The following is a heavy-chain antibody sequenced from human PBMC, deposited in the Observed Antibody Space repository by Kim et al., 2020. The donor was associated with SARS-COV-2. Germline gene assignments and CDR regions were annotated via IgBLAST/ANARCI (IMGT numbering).Heavy chain of an antibody. J-gene: IGHJ1*01. Sequence: SETLSLTCAVYGGSFSGYYWSWIRQPPGKGLEWIGEINHSGRTNYNQSLQSRVTISVDTSKNQFSLKLTSVTAADTAVYYCARRLSNTSGWGSHYCDLWGQGTLVTVSS. CDR3: ARRLSNTSGWGSHYCDL. D-gene: IGHD3-10*01. V-gene: IGHV4-34*01. CDR2: INHSGRT. CDR1: GGSFSGYY.